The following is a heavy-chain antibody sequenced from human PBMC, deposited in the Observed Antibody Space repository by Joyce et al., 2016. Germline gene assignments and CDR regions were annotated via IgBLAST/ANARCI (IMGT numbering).Heavy chain of an antibody. CDR3: ARDSSSRFYFSYAMDV. V-gene: IGHV3-33*01. J-gene: IGHJ6*02. Sequence: QEQLMESGGGVVQPGRSLRLSCAASGFTFNSYGLHWVRQAPGKGLEWLAVIWNDGSNKYYADSVKGRFTISRDNSKNTLSLQMNNLRVEDTAVYYCARDSSSRFYFSYAMDVWGQGTTVAVSS. CDR1: GFTFNSYG. CDR2: IWNDGSNK. D-gene: IGHD2-2*01.